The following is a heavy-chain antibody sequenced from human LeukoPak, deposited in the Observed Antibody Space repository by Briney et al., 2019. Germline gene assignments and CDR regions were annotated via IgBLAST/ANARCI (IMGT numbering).Heavy chain of an antibody. CDR3: ARGGGSYYDILTGYYYYYYMDV. Sequence: SETLSLTCTVSGVSISSYYWSWIRQPPGKGLEWIGHIYYSGSTNYNPSLKSRVTISVDTSKNQFSLKLSSVTAADTAVYYCARGGGSYYDILTGYYYYYYMDVWGKGTTVTISS. CDR2: IYYSGST. J-gene: IGHJ6*03. D-gene: IGHD3-9*01. CDR1: GVSISSYY. V-gene: IGHV4-59*01.